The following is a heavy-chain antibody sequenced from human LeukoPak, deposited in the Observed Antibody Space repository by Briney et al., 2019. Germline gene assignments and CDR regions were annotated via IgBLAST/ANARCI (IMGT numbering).Heavy chain of an antibody. Sequence: GESLKISCKGSGYSFSSYWISWVRQMPGKGLEWMGIIYPGDSETRNSPSFQGQVTISADKSISTAYLQWSSLKASDTAMYYCARQYCSGTSCYSDYWGRGTLVTVSS. CDR1: GYSFSSYW. J-gene: IGHJ4*02. V-gene: IGHV5-51*01. CDR2: IYPGDSET. CDR3: ARQYCSGTSCYSDY. D-gene: IGHD2-15*01.